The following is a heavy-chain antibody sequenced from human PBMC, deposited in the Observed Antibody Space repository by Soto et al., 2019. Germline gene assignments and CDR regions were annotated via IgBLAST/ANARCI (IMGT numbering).Heavy chain of an antibody. CDR2: IWYDGSNE. CDR1: GFTFSGYG. V-gene: IGHV3-33*01. Sequence: QVQLVESGGGVVQPGRSLRLSCAASGFTFSGYGMHWVRQAPGKGLEWVAVIWYDGSNENYADTVKGRFTISRDNSKNTLYLQMNSLRDEDTAVYYCARRFSSGWYAAYWGQGTLVTVSS. D-gene: IGHD6-19*01. CDR3: ARRFSSGWYAAY. J-gene: IGHJ4*02.